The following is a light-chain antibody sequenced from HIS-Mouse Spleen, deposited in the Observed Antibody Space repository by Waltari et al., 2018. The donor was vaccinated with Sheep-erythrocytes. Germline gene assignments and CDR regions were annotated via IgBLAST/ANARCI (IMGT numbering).Light chain of an antibody. CDR3: AAWDDSLNGPV. CDR2: SNN. J-gene: IGLJ3*02. Sequence: QSVLTPPPSASGTPGQRVTISCSGISSNIGSNPVNWYQQPPGTAPKLRIYSNNQRPSGVPDRFSGSKSGTSASLAISGLQSEDEADYYCAAWDDSLNGPVFGGGTKLTVL. CDR1: SSNIGSNP. V-gene: IGLV1-44*01.